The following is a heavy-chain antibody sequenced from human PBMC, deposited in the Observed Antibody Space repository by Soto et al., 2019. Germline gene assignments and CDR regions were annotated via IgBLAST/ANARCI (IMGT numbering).Heavy chain of an antibody. Sequence: QVQLQESGPGLVKPSETLSLTCTVSGGSISSYYWSWIRQPPGKGLEWIGYIYYSGSTNYNPSLKRRFTISVDSSNNQFSLMLSSVPAADTAVYYCASRYGSCFDYCGQGTLVTVSS. CDR2: IYYSGST. V-gene: IGHV4-59*08. D-gene: IGHD5-18*01. CDR1: GGSISSYY. J-gene: IGHJ4*02. CDR3: ASRYGSCFDY.